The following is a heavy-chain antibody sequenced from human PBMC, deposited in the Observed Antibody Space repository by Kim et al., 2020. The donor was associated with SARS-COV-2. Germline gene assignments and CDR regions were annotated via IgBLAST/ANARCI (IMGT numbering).Heavy chain of an antibody. V-gene: IGHV4-38-2*02. Sequence: SETLSLTCTVSGYSISSGYYWGWIRQPPGRGLEWIGSIYHSGSTYYNPSLKSRVTISVDTSKNQFSLKLSSVTAADTAVYYCASGLRWGSHGRTYWGQGTLVTVSS. D-gene: IGHD4-17*01. CDR2: IYHSGST. CDR3: ASGLRWGSHGRTY. J-gene: IGHJ4*02. CDR1: GYSISSGYY.